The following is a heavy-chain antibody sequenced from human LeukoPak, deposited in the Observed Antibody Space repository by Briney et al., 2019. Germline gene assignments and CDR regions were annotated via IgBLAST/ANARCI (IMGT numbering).Heavy chain of an antibody. CDR3: ARDNVVGDYSRWFDP. D-gene: IGHD2-2*01. Sequence: GGSLRLSCEASGLTFSRDWMSWVRQAPGKGLEWVANIRQDGGETYYGDSVKGRLIISRDNAKNSVYLQMNSLRAEDTAVYYCARDNVVGDYSRWFDPWGPGTLVTVSS. CDR1: GLTFSRDW. CDR2: IRQDGGET. V-gene: IGHV3-7*01. J-gene: IGHJ5*02.